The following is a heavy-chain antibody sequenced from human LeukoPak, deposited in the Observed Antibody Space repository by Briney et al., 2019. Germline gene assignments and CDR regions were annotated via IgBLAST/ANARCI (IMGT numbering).Heavy chain of an antibody. CDR2: IIPILGIA. V-gene: IGHV1-69*10. CDR3: ARAPGLTTVVMGAFDI. CDR1: GGTFISYT. Sequence: ASVKVSCKASGGTFISYTISWVRQAPGQGLEWVGGIIPILGIANYAQKFQGRVTITADKSTSTAYMELSSLRSEDTAVYYCARAPGLTTVVMGAFDIWGQGTMVTVSS. J-gene: IGHJ3*02. D-gene: IGHD4-23*01.